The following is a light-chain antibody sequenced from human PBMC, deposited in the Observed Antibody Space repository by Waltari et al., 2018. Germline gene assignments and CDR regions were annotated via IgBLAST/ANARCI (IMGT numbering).Light chain of an antibody. CDR1: SSDVGGYNY. Sequence: QSALTQPASVSGSPGQSITISCTGGSSDVGGYNYVCWYQQHPGKAPKRMIYDVSNRPSGVPNSFPGSKSGSTASLTISGLQAEDEADYFCSVKRGSNTVVFGGGTKLTVL. CDR2: DVS. J-gene: IGLJ2*01. V-gene: IGLV2-14*01. CDR3: SVKRGSNTVV.